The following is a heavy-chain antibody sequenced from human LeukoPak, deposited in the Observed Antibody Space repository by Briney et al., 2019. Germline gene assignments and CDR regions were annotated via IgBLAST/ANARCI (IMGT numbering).Heavy chain of an antibody. Sequence: GGSLRLSCAASGFTFSSYGMHWVRQAPGKGLEWVAFIRYDGSNKYYADSVKGRFTISRDNSKNTLHLQMNSLRADDTAVYYCAKGYSYGLDYWGQGTLVTVSS. D-gene: IGHD5-18*01. CDR2: IRYDGSNK. CDR3: AKGYSYGLDY. J-gene: IGHJ4*02. V-gene: IGHV3-30*02. CDR1: GFTFSSYG.